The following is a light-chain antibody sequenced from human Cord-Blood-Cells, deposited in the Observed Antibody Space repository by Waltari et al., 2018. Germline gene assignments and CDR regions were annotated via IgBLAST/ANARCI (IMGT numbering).Light chain of an antibody. CDR1: SSDVGSSNL. Sequence: QSALTQPPSVSGSPGQSITIPCAGTSSDVGSSNLVSSYQQHPGKAPKLMIYEGSKRPSGVSNRFSGSKSGNTASLTISGLQAEDEADYYCCSYAGSSTFVVFGGGTKLTVL. CDR2: EGS. V-gene: IGLV2-23*03. CDR3: CSYAGSSTFVV. J-gene: IGLJ2*01.